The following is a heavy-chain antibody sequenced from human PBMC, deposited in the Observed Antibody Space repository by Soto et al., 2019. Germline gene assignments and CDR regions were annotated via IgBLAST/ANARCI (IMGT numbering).Heavy chain of an antibody. J-gene: IGHJ6*02. V-gene: IGHV1-69*05. CDR3: ARHVPAAGYYYGMDV. CDR1: GGTFSSYA. D-gene: IGHD2-2*01. CDR2: IIPIFGTA. Sequence: QVQLVQSGAEVKKPVSSVKVSCKASGGTFSSYAISWVRQAPGQGLEWMGGIIPIFGTANYAQKFQGRVTXTXXXSXXTAYMELSSLRSEDTAVYYCARHVPAAGYYYGMDVWGQGTTVTVSS.